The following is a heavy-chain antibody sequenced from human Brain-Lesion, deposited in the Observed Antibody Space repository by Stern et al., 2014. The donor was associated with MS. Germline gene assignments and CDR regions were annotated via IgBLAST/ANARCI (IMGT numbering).Heavy chain of an antibody. CDR3: AGGLGF. CDR1: GFTFDDYA. CDR2: ITWDGGSP. Sequence: KLVEPGGVVGQPGGSLRLSCAASGFTFDDYAMHWVRQAPGKGMEWVSLITWDGGSPSYTDSVKGRFSISRDNRKSFLYLQMNSLSPEDTSLYYCAGGLGFWGRGTLVTVSS. D-gene: IGHD2-21*01. J-gene: IGHJ4*02. V-gene: IGHV3-43D*03.